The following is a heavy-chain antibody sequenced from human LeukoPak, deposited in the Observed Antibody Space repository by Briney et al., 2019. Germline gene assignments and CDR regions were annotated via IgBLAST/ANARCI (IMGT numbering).Heavy chain of an antibody. V-gene: IGHV4-59*01. D-gene: IGHD1-1*01. CDR1: GGSISSYY. CDR2: IYYSGST. J-gene: IGHJ4*02. Sequence: SETLSLTCTVSGGSISSYYLSWLRQPPGKGLEWIGYIYYSGSTNYNPSLKSRVTISVDTSKNQFSLKLSSVTAADTAVYYCARTPRNAFIDYWGQGTLVTVSS. CDR3: ARTPRNAFIDY.